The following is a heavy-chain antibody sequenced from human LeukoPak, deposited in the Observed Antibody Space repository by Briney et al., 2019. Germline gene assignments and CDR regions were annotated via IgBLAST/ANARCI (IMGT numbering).Heavy chain of an antibody. D-gene: IGHD3-10*01. V-gene: IGHV3-23*01. CDR3: AKAHYYGSGSYSPLGY. Sequence: PGGSLRLSCAASGFTFSSYARSWVRQAPGKGLEWVSAISGSGGSTYYADSVKGRFTISRDNSKNTLYLQMNSLRAEDTAVYYCAKAHYYGSGSYSPLGYWGQGTLVTVSS. CDR2: ISGSGGST. CDR1: GFTFSSYA. J-gene: IGHJ4*02.